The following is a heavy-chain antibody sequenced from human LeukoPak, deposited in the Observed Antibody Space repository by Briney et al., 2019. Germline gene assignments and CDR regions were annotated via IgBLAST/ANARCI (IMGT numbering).Heavy chain of an antibody. V-gene: IGHV3-33*01. CDR1: GFTFSSYG. CDR2: IWYDGSNK. J-gene: IGHJ5*02. Sequence: PGRSLRLSCAASGFTFSSYGMHWVRQAPGKGLEWVAGIWYDGSNKYYADSVKGRFTITRDNSKNTLYLQMNSLRAEDTAVYYCARVGEGIAAAGPHRWGQGTLVTVSS. D-gene: IGHD6-25*01. CDR3: ARVGEGIAAAGPHR.